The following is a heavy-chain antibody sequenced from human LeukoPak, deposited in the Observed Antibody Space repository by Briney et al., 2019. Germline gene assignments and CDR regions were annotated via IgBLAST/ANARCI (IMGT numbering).Heavy chain of an antibody. D-gene: IGHD3-10*02. Sequence: GGSLRLSCAASGFTFSNYAMSWVRQAPGKGLEWVSGISPSGGSTYYADSVKGRFTISRDNAKNSLYLQMNSLRAEDTAVYYCAELGITMIGGVWGKGTTVTISS. CDR1: GFTFSNYA. V-gene: IGHV3-23*01. CDR3: AELGITMIGGV. CDR2: ISPSGGST. J-gene: IGHJ6*04.